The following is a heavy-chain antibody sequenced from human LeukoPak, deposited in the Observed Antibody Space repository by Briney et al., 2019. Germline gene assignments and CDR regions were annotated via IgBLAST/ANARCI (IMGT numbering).Heavy chain of an antibody. J-gene: IGHJ5*02. V-gene: IGHV3-7*04. D-gene: IGHD3-22*01. CDR1: GFTFSSFW. Sequence: GGSLRLSCAASGFTFSSFWMSWVRQAPGKGLEWVATIKQDGSEKYYVDSVKGRFTISRDNAKNSLYLQMNSLRAEDTAVYYCARDRAVYDSSGYYYAWGQGTLVTVSS. CDR2: IKQDGSEK. CDR3: ARDRAVYDSSGYYYA.